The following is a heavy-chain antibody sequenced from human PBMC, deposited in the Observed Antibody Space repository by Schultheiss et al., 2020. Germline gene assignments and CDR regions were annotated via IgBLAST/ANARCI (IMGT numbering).Heavy chain of an antibody. D-gene: IGHD3-3*01. CDR2: IKQDGSEK. CDR3: TTDYPNYDFWSGYYTWYFQH. CDR1: GFTFSYYY. V-gene: IGHV3-7*03. J-gene: IGHJ1*01. Sequence: GGSLRLSCAASGFTFSYYYMSGVRQAPGKGLEWVANIKQDGSEKYYVDSVKGRFTISRDNAKNSLILQMNSLRAEDTAVYYCTTDYPNYDFWSGYYTWYFQHWGQGTLVTVSS.